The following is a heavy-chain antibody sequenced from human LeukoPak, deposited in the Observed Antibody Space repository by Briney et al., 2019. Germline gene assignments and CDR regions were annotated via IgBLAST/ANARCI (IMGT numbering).Heavy chain of an antibody. D-gene: IGHD3-22*01. CDR1: GFTFSSYA. Sequence: TGGSLRLSCAASGFTFSSYAMHWVRQAPGKGLEWVSSISSSSSYIYYADSVKGRFTISRDNAKNSLYLQMNSLRAEDTAVYYCARIMIRIGVVVTPIYGMDVWGQGTTVTVSS. J-gene: IGHJ6*02. CDR3: ARIMIRIGVVVTPIYGMDV. V-gene: IGHV3-21*01. CDR2: ISSSSSYI.